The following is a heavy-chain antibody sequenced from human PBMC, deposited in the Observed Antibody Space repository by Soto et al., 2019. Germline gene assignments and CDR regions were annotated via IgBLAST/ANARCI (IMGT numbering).Heavy chain of an antibody. D-gene: IGHD1-26*01. J-gene: IGHJ6*02. CDR2: IIPIFGTA. V-gene: IGHV1-69*13. Sequence: SVKVSCKASGGTFSSYAISWVRQAPGQGLEWMGGIIPIFGTANYAQKFQGRVTITADESTSTAYMELSSLRSEDTAVYYCASRGADTTTSYGMDVWGQGTTVTVSS. CDR1: GGTFSSYA. CDR3: ASRGADTTTSYGMDV.